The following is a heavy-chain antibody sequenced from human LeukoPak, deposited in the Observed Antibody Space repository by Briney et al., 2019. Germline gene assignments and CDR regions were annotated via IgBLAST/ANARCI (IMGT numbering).Heavy chain of an antibody. CDR1: GYTFTSYY. Sequence: ASVKVSCKASGYTFTSYYMHWVRQAPGQGLEWMGIINPSGGSTSYAQKFQGRVTMTRDTSTSTVYMELSRLRSEDTAVYYCARALRWTSGSLYYFDYWGQGTLVTVSS. CDR3: ARALRWTSGSLYYFDY. CDR2: INPSGGST. D-gene: IGHD1-26*01. J-gene: IGHJ4*02. V-gene: IGHV1-46*01.